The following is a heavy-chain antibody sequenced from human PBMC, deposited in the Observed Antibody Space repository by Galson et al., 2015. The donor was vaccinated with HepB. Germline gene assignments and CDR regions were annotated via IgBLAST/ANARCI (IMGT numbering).Heavy chain of an antibody. CDR2: IGAFNGNT. D-gene: IGHD3-16*01. V-gene: IGHV1-18*04. CDR3: AGTVFGGATTYRNNYGLTV. CDR1: GYTVTSHG. J-gene: IGHJ6*02. Sequence: SVKVSCKASGYTVTSHGVTWVRQAPGQGLEWVGWIGAFNGNTNYAQKFQGRVSMTIDTSANTAYMEVRNLRKDDTAMYFCAGTVFGGATTYRNNYGLTVGGQGTPV.